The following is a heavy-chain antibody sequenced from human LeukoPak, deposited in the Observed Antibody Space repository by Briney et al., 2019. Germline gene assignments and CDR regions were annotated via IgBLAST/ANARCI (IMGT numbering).Heavy chain of an antibody. D-gene: IGHD3-22*01. V-gene: IGHV4-34*01. CDR3: ARAYYYDSTGYFEDDY. J-gene: IGHJ4*02. CDR2: IKHSGRT. Sequence: KPSETLSLTCDVSGGSLSGYNWFWIRQAPGKGLEWIGKIKHSGRTNYNPSLKSRVTLSLDKSENRFSLKLTSVTAADSAVYFCARAYYYDSTGYFEDDYWGQGTLVTVSS. CDR1: GGSLSGYN.